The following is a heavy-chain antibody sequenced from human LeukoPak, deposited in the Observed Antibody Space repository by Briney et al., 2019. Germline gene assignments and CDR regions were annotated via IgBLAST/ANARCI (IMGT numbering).Heavy chain of an antibody. CDR1: GGSFSGYY. D-gene: IGHD1-26*01. Sequence: SETLSLTCAVYGGSFSGYYWSWIRQPPGKGLEWIGEINHSGSTNYNPSLKSRVTISVDTSKNQFSLKLSSVTAADTAVYYCARRRKTYGGSYSNWFDPWGQGTLVTVSS. CDR2: INHSGST. CDR3: ARRRKTYGGSYSNWFDP. V-gene: IGHV4-34*01. J-gene: IGHJ5*02.